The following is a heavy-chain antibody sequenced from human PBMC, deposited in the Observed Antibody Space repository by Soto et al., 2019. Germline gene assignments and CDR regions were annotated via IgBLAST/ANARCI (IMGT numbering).Heavy chain of an antibody. CDR1: GGSISNYY. D-gene: IGHD5-18*01. CDR2: IYYSGST. J-gene: IGHJ4*02. V-gene: IGHV4-59*08. Sequence: SETLSLTCIVSGGSISNYYWSWIRQPPGKGLEWIGYIYYSGSTNYNPSLTSRVTISVDTSKNQFSLKLSSVTAADTAVYYCARHRYSYGLYYFAYGGQGTLVTVSS. CDR3: ARHRYSYGLYYFAY.